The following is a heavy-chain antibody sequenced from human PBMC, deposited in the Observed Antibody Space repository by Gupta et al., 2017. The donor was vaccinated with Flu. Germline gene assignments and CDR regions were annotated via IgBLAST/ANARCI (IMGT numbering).Heavy chain of an antibody. V-gene: IGHV3-48*03. CDR3: ASLLRKVDD. CDR1: GFTFSSYE. CDR2: ISTSGSTI. Sequence: EVQRVKSGGGLVQPGGSLRLSCPASGFTFSSYEMNWVRQAPGKGLESVSYISTSGSTIYDADSVKGRFTISRDKAKNSLYMQMQRLRAEDTAVDYCASLLRKVDDGGEGTMVTVYS. D-gene: IGHD4-17*01. J-gene: IGHJ4*02.